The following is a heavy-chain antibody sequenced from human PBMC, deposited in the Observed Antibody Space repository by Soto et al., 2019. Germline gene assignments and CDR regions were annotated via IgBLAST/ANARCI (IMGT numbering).Heavy chain of an antibody. CDR1: GGSISSYY. V-gene: IGHV4-59*01. CDR2: IHYSGST. CDR3: ARARYQLLHPYYYGMDV. D-gene: IGHD2-2*01. J-gene: IGHJ6*02. Sequence: PSETLSLTCTVSGGSISSYYWIWTRQSPGKGLEWIGYIHYSGSTKSNPSLKSRVTISVDPSRNQVSLKLSSVTAADSAVYFCARARYQLLHPYYYGMDVWGQGTTVTVSS.